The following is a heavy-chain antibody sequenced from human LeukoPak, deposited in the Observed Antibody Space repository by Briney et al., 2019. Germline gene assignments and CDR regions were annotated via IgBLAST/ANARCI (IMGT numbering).Heavy chain of an antibody. Sequence: PGWSLRLSCAASGFTFSDYYMSWIRQAPGKGLEWVSYISSSGSTIFYADSVKGRFTISRDNAKNSLSLQMNSLRAEDTAVYYCARGLYYYDSSGYGNFDYWGRGTLVTVSS. CDR3: ARGLYYYDSSGYGNFDY. D-gene: IGHD3-22*01. CDR2: ISSSGSTI. V-gene: IGHV3-11*01. J-gene: IGHJ4*02. CDR1: GFTFSDYY.